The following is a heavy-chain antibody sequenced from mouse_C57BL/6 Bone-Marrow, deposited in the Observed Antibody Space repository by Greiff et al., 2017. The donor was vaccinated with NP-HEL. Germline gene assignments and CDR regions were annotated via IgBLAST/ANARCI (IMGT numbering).Heavy chain of an antibody. V-gene: IGHV5-17*01. CDR2: ISSGSSTT. Sequence: EVKLVESGGGLVKPGGSLKFSCAASGFTFSDYGMHWVRQAPEKGLEWVAYISSGSSTTYYADTVKGRFTISRDNAKNTLFLQMTSLRSEDTAMYYCARDLYCFDYWGQGTTLTVSS. CDR3: ARDLYCFDY. CDR1: GFTFSDYG. J-gene: IGHJ2*01.